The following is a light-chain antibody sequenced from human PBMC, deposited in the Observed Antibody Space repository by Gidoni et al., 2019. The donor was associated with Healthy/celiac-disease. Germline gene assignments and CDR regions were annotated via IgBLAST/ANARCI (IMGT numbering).Light chain of an antibody. J-gene: IGKJ4*01. CDR2: DAS. CDR3: QQRSNWPRGGT. CDR1: QSVSSY. V-gene: IGKV3-11*01. Sequence: EIVLTQSPATLSLSPGERATLSCRASQSVSSYLAWYQQKPGQAPRLPIYDASNRATGIPARFSGSGSGTDFTLTISSLEPEDFAVYYCQQRSNWPRGGTFGGGTKVEIK.